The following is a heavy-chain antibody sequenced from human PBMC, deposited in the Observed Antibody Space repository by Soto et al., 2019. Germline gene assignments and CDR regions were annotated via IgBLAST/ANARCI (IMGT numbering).Heavy chain of an antibody. V-gene: IGHV4-59*01. CDR3: ATRGYCSSTSCYTYYYYMDV. CDR1: GGSISSYY. CDR2: IYYSGST. Sequence: SETLSLTCTVSGGSISSYYWSWIRQPPGKGLEWIGYIYYSGSTNYNPSLKSRVTISVDTSKNQFSLKLSSVTAADTAVYYCATRGYCSSTSCYTYYYYMDVGGKGTTVTVSS. D-gene: IGHD2-2*02. J-gene: IGHJ6*03.